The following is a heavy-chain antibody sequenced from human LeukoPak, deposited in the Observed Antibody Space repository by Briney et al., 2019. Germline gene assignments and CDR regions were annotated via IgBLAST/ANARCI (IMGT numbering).Heavy chain of an antibody. Sequence: GGSLRLSCAASGFIVNNKYMTWVRQAPGKGLEWVSYISSSGSTIYYADSVKGRFTISRDNAKNSLYLQMNSLRAEDTAVYYCARGGELRLIDYWGQGTLVTVSS. D-gene: IGHD1-26*01. J-gene: IGHJ4*02. CDR3: ARGGELRLIDY. CDR1: GFIVNNKY. V-gene: IGHV3-11*04. CDR2: ISSSGSTI.